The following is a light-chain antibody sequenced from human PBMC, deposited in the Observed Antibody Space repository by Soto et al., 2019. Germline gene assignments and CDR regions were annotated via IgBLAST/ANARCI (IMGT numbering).Light chain of an antibody. CDR3: QQYNSYLYT. Sequence: DIQMTQSPSTLSASVGDRVTITCRASHSISSWLAWYQQKPGKAPKLLIYDASSLESGVPSRFSGSGSGTEFTLTISSLQPYDFATYYCQQYNSYLYTFGQGTKLEIK. V-gene: IGKV1-5*01. CDR1: HSISSW. CDR2: DAS. J-gene: IGKJ2*01.